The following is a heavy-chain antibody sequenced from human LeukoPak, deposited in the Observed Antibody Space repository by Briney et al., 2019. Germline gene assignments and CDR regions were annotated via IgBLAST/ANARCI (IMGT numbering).Heavy chain of an antibody. D-gene: IGHD2-8*01. CDR1: GFTVSSNY. V-gene: IGHV3-53*01. J-gene: IGHJ4*02. Sequence: GGSLRLSCAVSGFTVSSNYMSWVRQPPGKGLEWVSVVYSGGSTYYADSVKGRFTISRDNSKNTLYLQMNSLRAEDTAVYYCAKDILMVYASDYWGQGTLVTVSS. CDR3: AKDILMVYASDY. CDR2: VYSGGST.